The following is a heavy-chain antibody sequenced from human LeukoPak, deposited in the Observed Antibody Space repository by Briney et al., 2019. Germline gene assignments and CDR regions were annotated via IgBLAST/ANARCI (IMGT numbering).Heavy chain of an antibody. Sequence: SETLSLTCTVSGGSISSYYWSWIRQPPGKGLEWIGYIYYSGSTNYNPSLKSRATISVDTSKNQFSLKLSSVTAADTAVYYCARGGYRPIDFDYWGQGTLVTVSS. D-gene: IGHD3-16*02. V-gene: IGHV4-59*01. CDR2: IYYSGST. CDR1: GGSISSYY. J-gene: IGHJ4*02. CDR3: ARGGYRPIDFDY.